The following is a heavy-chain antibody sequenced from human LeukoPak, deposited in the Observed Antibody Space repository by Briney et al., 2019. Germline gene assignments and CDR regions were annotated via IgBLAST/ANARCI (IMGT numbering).Heavy chain of an antibody. V-gene: IGHV4-59*01. CDR3: ARVDAWFGELFSWYFDL. Sequence: MTSETLSLTCTVSGGSISSYYWSWIRQPPGKGLEWIGYIYYSGSTNYNPSLKSRVTISVDTSKNQFSLKLSSVTAADTAVYYCARVDAWFGELFSWYFDLWGRGTLVTVSS. J-gene: IGHJ2*01. CDR2: IYYSGST. D-gene: IGHD3-10*01. CDR1: GGSISSYY.